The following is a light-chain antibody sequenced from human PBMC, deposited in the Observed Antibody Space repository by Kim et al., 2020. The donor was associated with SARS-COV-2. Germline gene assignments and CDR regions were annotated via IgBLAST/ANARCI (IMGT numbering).Light chain of an antibody. CDR3: QSYDSSLSGVI. V-gene: IGLV1-40*01. J-gene: IGLJ2*01. Sequence: QRVTISCTGSSSNIGAGYDVHWYQQLPGTAPKLLIYGNINRPSGVPDRFSGSKSGTSASLAITGLRAEDEADYYCQSYDSSLSGVIFGGGTKLTVL. CDR1: SSNIGAGYD. CDR2: GNI.